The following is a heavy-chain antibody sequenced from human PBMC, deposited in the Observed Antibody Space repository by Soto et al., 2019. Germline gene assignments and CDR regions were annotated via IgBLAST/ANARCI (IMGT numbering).Heavy chain of an antibody. J-gene: IGHJ3*02. V-gene: IGHV1-18*01. CDR3: ARGRIVALIHDAFVI. CDR2: ISAYNGKR. Sequence: QGQLLQSGDEVKKPGASVRVSCRASGYDFTSYGISWVRQAPGQGLQWVSWISAYNGKRDTAQKFQGRVTMTLDTSTDTAHMELGDLTSADTAVYYCARGRIVALIHDAFVIWGQGTMVAVSS. CDR1: GYDFTSYG. D-gene: IGHD2-21*01.